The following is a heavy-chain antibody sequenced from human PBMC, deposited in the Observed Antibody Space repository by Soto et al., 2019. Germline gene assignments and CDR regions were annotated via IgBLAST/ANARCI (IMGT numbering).Heavy chain of an antibody. CDR1: RGSISTYF. V-gene: IGHV4-59*08. J-gene: IGHJ3*02. D-gene: IGHD3-9*01. Sequence: SETLSLTCTVSRGSISTYFWSWIRQPPGKGLEWIASIHYSGSTNYNPSLKSRVTISLDTSKNQFSLKLNSVTAADTAIYYCARRHFDILTSYYYAFDIWGQGTMVTVSS. CDR2: IHYSGST. CDR3: ARRHFDILTSYYYAFDI.